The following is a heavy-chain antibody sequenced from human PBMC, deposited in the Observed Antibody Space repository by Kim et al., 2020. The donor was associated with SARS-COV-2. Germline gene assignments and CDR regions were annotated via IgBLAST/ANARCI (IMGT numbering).Heavy chain of an antibody. D-gene: IGHD6-19*01. CDR3: VKRFSSGWNYFDC. CDR2: INGNGDKT. J-gene: IGHJ4*02. CDR1: GISFSSYP. Sequence: GGSLRLSCSASGISFSSYPMHWVRQAPGKGLEDVSAINGNGDKTYYADSVKGRFTISRDNSKNTLYLQMSSLRPEDTAVYYCVKRFSSGWNYFDCWGQGTLVTLSS. V-gene: IGHV3-64D*06.